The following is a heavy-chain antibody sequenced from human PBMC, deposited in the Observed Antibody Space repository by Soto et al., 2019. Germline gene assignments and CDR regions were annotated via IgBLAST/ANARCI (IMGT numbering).Heavy chain of an antibody. V-gene: IGHV3-23*01. CDR2: ISGGGGST. CDR1: GFPFSSYV. Sequence: DVQLLESGGGLVQPGGSLRLSCAVSGFPFSSYVMTWVRQAPGKGLEWVSVISGGGGSTNYAESVKGRFTISRDKSESTLYLQMNSLRAEDTALYYCAKAVTLVRGINPYSYGLDVWGQGTTVTVSS. J-gene: IGHJ6*02. D-gene: IGHD3-10*01. CDR3: AKAVTLVRGINPYSYGLDV.